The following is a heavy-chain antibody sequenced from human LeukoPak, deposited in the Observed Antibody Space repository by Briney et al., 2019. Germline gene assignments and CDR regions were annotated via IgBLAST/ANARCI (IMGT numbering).Heavy chain of an antibody. D-gene: IGHD6-13*01. Sequence: PGGSLRLSCAASGFTFSSYAMSWVRQAPGKGLEWVSAISGSGGSTYYADSVKGRFTISRDNSKNTLYLQMNSLRAEDTAVYYCAKDPAKGYSSSWYMDYWGQGTLVTVSS. CDR3: AKDPAKGYSSSWYMDY. CDR2: ISGSGGST. CDR1: GFTFSSYA. V-gene: IGHV3-23*01. J-gene: IGHJ4*02.